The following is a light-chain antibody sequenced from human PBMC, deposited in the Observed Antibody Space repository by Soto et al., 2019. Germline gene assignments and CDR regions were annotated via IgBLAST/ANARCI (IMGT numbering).Light chain of an antibody. V-gene: IGLV1-44*01. CDR1: SSNIGNNP. Sequence: SVLTQPPSATGTPGQRVTISCSGDSSNIGNNPVNWYQQLPGTAPKLLIYTTNQRPSGVPDRFSGSKSDTSASLDISGLQSEDEADYYCAAWDDSLSGYVFGTGTKVTVL. CDR2: TTN. J-gene: IGLJ1*01. CDR3: AAWDDSLSGYV.